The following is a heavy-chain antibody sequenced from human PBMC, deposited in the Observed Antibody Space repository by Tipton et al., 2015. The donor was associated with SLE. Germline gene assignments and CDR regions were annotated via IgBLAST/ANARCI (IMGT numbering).Heavy chain of an antibody. CDR2: IYTSGST. J-gene: IGHJ4*02. V-gene: IGHV4-61*02. CDR3: ARGPGDFDY. CDR1: GGSISSGSYY. D-gene: IGHD7-27*01. Sequence: TLSLTCTVSGGSISSGSYYWSWIRQPAGKGLEWIGRIYTSGSTNYNPSLKSRVTISVDTSKNQFSRKLSSVTAADTAVYYCARGPGDFDYWGQGTLVTVSS.